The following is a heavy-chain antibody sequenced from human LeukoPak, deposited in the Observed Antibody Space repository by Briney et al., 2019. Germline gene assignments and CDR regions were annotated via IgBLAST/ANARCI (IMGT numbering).Heavy chain of an antibody. CDR2: ISSSSSTI. CDR1: GFTFSSYS. CDR3: ARRAPAGAPNEYYYYMDV. J-gene: IGHJ6*03. D-gene: IGHD1-26*01. Sequence: PGGSLRLSCVASGFTFSSYSMNWVRQAPGKGLEWVSYISSSSSTIYYADSVKGRFTISRDNAKNSLYLQMNSLRAEDTALYYCARRAPAGAPNEYYYYMDVWGKGTTVTVSS. V-gene: IGHV3-48*04.